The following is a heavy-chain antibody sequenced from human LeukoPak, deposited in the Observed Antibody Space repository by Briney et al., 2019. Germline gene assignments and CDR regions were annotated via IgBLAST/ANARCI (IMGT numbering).Heavy chain of an antibody. CDR3: ARDPRADLKYDFWSGLGTADGYYYGMDV. Sequence: GASVKVSCKASGYTFTSYAMHWVRQAPGQRLEWMGWINAGNGNTKYSQKFQGRVTMTTDTSTSTAYMELRSLRSDDTAVYYCARDPRADLKYDFWSGLGTADGYYYGMDVWGQGTTVTVSS. D-gene: IGHD3-3*01. CDR2: INAGNGNT. V-gene: IGHV1-3*01. CDR1: GYTFTSYA. J-gene: IGHJ6*02.